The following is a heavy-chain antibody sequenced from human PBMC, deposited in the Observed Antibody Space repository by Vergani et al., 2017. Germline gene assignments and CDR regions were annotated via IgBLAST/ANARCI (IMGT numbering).Heavy chain of an antibody. CDR1: GGTFSSYA. V-gene: IGHV1-69*01. J-gene: IGHJ4*02. CDR3: GRDEVMTAIGAYFLDK. D-gene: IGHD2-21*02. Sequence: QVQLVQSGAEVKKPGSSVKVSCKASGGTFSSYAISWVRQAPGQGLEWMGGIIPIFRTTNYAHKVQGRLTLTADESTNTVSLELTRLTSEDTAVYFCGRDEVMTAIGAYFLDKWGQGTLVSVSS. CDR2: IIPIFRTT.